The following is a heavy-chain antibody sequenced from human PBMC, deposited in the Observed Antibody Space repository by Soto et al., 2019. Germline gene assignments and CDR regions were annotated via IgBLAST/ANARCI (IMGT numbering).Heavy chain of an antibody. V-gene: IGHV1-2*02. CDR1: GYTFTIYY. J-gene: IGHJ2*01. Sequence: QVQLVQSGAEVKKPGASVKVSCKASGYTFTIYYMHWVRQAPGQGLEWMGWINPDSGGTKYAQKFQGGVTMTRDTSTSTVYMELSSLRSDDTAVYYCAREMRSGYYKYWYFDLWGRGTLVTVSS. D-gene: IGHD3-3*01. CDR3: AREMRSGYYKYWYFDL. CDR2: INPDSGGT.